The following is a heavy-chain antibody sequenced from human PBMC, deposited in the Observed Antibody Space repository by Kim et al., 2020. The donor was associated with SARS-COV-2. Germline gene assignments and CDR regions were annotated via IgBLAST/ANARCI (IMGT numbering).Heavy chain of an antibody. CDR2: IRSKANNYAT. J-gene: IGHJ4*01. Sequence: RGSLRLSCAASGFTFSGSAMHWVRQASGKGLEWVGRIRSKANNYATAYDASVKGRFTISRDDSKNTAYLQMNRLKTEDTAVYYCNRLGSPVDSAMGLFDYCGHGTLVTVSS. V-gene: IGHV3-73*01. CDR1: GFTFSGSA. CDR3: NRLGSPVDSAMGLFDY. D-gene: IGHD5-18*01.